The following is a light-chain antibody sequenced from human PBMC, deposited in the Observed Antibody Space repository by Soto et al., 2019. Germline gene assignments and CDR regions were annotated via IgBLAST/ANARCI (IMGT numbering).Light chain of an antibody. V-gene: IGKV1-27*01. Sequence: DIQMTQSPSSLSASIGDRITITCRASQDIRNSFAWYQQKPGKVPKLLIYAASTLQSGGPSRFSGSGSGTDFTLTISSLQPEDVATYSCQKYNSAPLTFGGGTEVEIK. CDR2: AAS. CDR1: QDIRNS. CDR3: QKYNSAPLT. J-gene: IGKJ4*01.